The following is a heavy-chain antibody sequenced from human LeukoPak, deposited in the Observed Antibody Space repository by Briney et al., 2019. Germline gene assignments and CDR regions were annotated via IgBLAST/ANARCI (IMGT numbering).Heavy chain of an antibody. V-gene: IGHV1-18*01. CDR2: ISAYNGNT. J-gene: IGHJ3*02. CDR3: ARVVKGEYSSSAPAFDI. Sequence: ASVKVSCKASGYTFTSYGISWVRQAPGQGLEWMGWISAYNGNTNYAQKLQGRVTMTTDTSTSTAYMELRSLRSDDTAVYYCARVVKGEYSSSAPAFDIWGQGTMVTVSS. D-gene: IGHD6-6*01. CDR1: GYTFTSYG.